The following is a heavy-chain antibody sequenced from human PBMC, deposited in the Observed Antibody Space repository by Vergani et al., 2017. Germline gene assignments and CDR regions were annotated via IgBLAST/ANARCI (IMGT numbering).Heavy chain of an antibody. CDR1: GGSISSYY. Sequence: QVQLQESGPGRVKPSETLSLTCTVSGGSISSYYWSWIRQPPGKGLEWIGYIYYRGSTNYNPSLKSRVTISVDTSKNQFSLKLSSVTAADTAVYYCARLYSSSWDKFYYFDYWGQGTLVTVSS. J-gene: IGHJ4*02. CDR2: IYYRGST. CDR3: ARLYSSSWDKFYYFDY. V-gene: IGHV4-59*01. D-gene: IGHD6-13*01.